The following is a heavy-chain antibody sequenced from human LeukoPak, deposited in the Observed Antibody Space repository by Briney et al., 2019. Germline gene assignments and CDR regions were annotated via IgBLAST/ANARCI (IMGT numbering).Heavy chain of an antibody. CDR2: IYTSGST. V-gene: IGHV4-61*02. CDR1: GGSISSGSYY. Sequence: SETLSLTCTVSGGSISSGSYYWSWIRQPAGKGLEWIGRIYTSGSTNYNPSLKSRVTISVDTSKNQFSLKLSSVTAADTAVYYCARENSYGDYIDYWGQGTLVNVSS. J-gene: IGHJ4*02. CDR3: ARENSYGDYIDY. D-gene: IGHD4-17*01.